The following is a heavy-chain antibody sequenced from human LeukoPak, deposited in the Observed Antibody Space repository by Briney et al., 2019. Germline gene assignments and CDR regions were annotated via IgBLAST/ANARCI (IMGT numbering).Heavy chain of an antibody. CDR1: GFTFSSLG. CDR2: IRFDGSNE. D-gene: IGHD5-24*01. J-gene: IGHJ4*02. Sequence: GGSLRLSCAASGFTFSSLGMHWVRQAPGKGLEWVAFIRFDGSNEYYTDSVKGRFTISRDNSKNTLTLQMNSLRPEDTAVYYCAKDLGMGTRIDFRGQGTLVTVSS. CDR3: AKDLGMGTRIDF. V-gene: IGHV3-30*02.